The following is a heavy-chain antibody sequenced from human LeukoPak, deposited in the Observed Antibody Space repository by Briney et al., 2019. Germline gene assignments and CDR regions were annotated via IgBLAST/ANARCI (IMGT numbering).Heavy chain of an antibody. D-gene: IGHD3-10*01. CDR3: ARTGLDITMVRGVLGY. Sequence: SVTLSLTYAVYGGSFSGYYWSWIRQPRGKGLEWIGEINDSGSTNYNPSLKSRVTISVDSSKNQFSLKLSSVTAADTAVYYCARTGLDITMVRGVLGYWGQGTLVTVSS. CDR2: INDSGST. CDR1: GGSFSGYY. J-gene: IGHJ4*02. V-gene: IGHV4-34*01.